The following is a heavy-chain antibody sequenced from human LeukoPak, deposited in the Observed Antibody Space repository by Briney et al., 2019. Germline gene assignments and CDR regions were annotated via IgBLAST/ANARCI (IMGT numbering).Heavy chain of an antibody. D-gene: IGHD6-6*01. Sequence: VASVKVSCKASGDTFSSYAISWVRQAPGQGLEWMGRIIPIFGTANYAQKFQGRVTITTDESTSTAYMELSSLRSEDTAVYYCARDNVGSSPYYFDYWGQGTLVTVSS. J-gene: IGHJ4*02. CDR2: IIPIFGTA. CDR1: GDTFSSYA. V-gene: IGHV1-69*05. CDR3: ARDNVGSSPYYFDY.